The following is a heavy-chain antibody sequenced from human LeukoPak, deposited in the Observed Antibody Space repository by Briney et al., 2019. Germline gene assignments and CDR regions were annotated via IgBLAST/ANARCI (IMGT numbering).Heavy chain of an antibody. V-gene: IGHV3-48*04. J-gene: IGHJ4*02. CDR3: ARVPIDTFSWWD. D-gene: IGHD2-15*01. CDR1: GFTFSSYA. CDR2: ISSSGSTI. Sequence: GGSLRLSCAASGFTFSSYAMSWVRQAPGKGLEWVSYISSSGSTIYYADSVKGRFTISRDNAKNSLYLQMNSLRAEDTAVYYCARVPIDTFSWWDWGQGTLVTVSS.